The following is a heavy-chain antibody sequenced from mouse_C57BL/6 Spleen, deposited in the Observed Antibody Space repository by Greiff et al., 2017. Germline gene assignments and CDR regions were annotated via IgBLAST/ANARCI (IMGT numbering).Heavy chain of an antibody. CDR3: ARGGYYGSSYGGWFAY. V-gene: IGHV1-26*01. Sequence: EVQLQQSGPELVKPGASVKISCKASGYTFTDYYMNWVKQSPGKSLEWIGDINPNNGGTSYNQKFKGKATLTVDKSSSTAYMELRSLTSEDSAVYYCARGGYYGSSYGGWFAYWGQGTLVTVSA. J-gene: IGHJ3*01. CDR2: INPNNGGT. D-gene: IGHD1-1*01. CDR1: GYTFTDYY.